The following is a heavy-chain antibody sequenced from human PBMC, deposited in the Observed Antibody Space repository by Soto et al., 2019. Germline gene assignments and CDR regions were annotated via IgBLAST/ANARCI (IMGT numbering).Heavy chain of an antibody. CDR3: ARDSVVVPAAMYLGNHDYYYYYYMDV. Sequence: EVQLVESGGGLVKPGGSLRLSCAASGFTFSSYSMNWVRQAPGKGLEWVSSISSSSSYIYYADSVKGRFTISRDNAKNSLYLQMNSLRAEDTAVYYCARDSVVVPAAMYLGNHDYYYYYYMDVWGKGTTVTVSS. V-gene: IGHV3-21*01. CDR1: GFTFSSYS. J-gene: IGHJ6*03. CDR2: ISSSSSYI. D-gene: IGHD2-2*01.